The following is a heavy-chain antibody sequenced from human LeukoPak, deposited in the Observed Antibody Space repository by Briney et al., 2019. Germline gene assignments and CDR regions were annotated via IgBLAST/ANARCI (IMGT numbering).Heavy chain of an antibody. Sequence: PGGCLRLSCTAFVYTFSIYALQGVRQDSGKGREYVLDISSNGGSTYYTNPVKGRFTNSRDNSEHTLYLQMGSLRPEDMAVYYCARGAEDGFNQGWWFDPWGQGTLVTVSS. J-gene: IGHJ5*02. V-gene: IGHV3-64*01. CDR2: ISSNGGST. CDR1: VYTFSIYA. CDR3: ARGAEDGFNQGWWFDP. D-gene: IGHD5-24*01.